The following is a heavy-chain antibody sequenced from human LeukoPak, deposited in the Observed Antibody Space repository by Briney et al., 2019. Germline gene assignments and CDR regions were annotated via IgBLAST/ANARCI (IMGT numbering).Heavy chain of an antibody. CDR2: INPNSGGT. V-gene: IGHV1-2*02. J-gene: IGHJ6*03. D-gene: IGHD6-19*01. CDR3: AREYSSGWYGNYYYMDV. Sequence: ASVKVSCKASGYTFTGYYMHWVRQAPGQGLEWMEWINPNSGGTNYAQKFQGRVTMTRDTSISTAYMELSRLRSDDTAVYYCAREYSSGWYGNYYYMDVWGKGTTVTVSS. CDR1: GYTFTGYY.